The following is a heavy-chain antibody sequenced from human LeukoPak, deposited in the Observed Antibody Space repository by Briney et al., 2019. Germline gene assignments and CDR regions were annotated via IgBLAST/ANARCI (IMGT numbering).Heavy chain of an antibody. CDR3: ARKAGDSGVGVDY. CDR2: MNPNSGNT. V-gene: IGHV1-8*03. Sequence: ASVKVSCKASGYTFTSYDINWVRQATGQGLEWMGWMNPNSGNTGYAQKFQGRVTITRNTSISTAYMELSSVAALDTAVYYCARKAGDSGVGVDYWGQGTLVTVSS. D-gene: IGHD3-10*01. CDR1: GYTFTSYD. J-gene: IGHJ4*02.